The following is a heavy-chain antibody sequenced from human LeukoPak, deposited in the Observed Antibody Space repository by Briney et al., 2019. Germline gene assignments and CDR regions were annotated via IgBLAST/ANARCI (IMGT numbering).Heavy chain of an antibody. J-gene: IGHJ3*02. Sequence: SETLSLTCTVSGGSISSYYWSWIRQPPGKGLEWIGYIYYSGSINYNPSPKSRVTISVDTSKNQFSLKLSSVTAADTAVYYCARSGYSYDYAFDIWGQGTMVTVSS. D-gene: IGHD5-18*01. CDR2: IYYSGSI. CDR1: GGSISSYY. CDR3: ARSGYSYDYAFDI. V-gene: IGHV4-59*01.